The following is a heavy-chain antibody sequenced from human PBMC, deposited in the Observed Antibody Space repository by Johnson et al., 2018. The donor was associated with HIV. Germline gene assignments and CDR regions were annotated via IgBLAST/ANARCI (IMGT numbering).Heavy chain of an antibody. D-gene: IGHD4-11*01. V-gene: IGHV3-20*04. J-gene: IGHJ3*02. CDR1: GFTFDDYG. Sequence: VQLVESWGRVVRRGGSLRLSCAASGFTFDDYGMSWVRQGPGKGLEWVSGIDWNGGSTGYADSVKGRFTISRDNSKNTLYLQMNSLRPEDTAVYFCARGGLYIQFLAFDAFDIWGQGTMVTVSS. CDR2: IDWNGGST. CDR3: ARGGLYIQFLAFDAFDI.